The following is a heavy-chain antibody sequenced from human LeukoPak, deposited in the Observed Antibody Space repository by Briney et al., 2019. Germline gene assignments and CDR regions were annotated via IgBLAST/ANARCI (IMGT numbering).Heavy chain of an antibody. CDR3: ARTSDEYSSSYFDY. CDR2: ISAYNGNT. Sequence: GASVEVSCKASGYTFTSYGISWVRQAPGQGLEWMGWISAYNGNTKYAQKLQGRVTMTTDTSTSTAYMELRSLRSDDTAVYHCARTSDEYSSSYFDYWGQGTLVTVSS. CDR1: GYTFTSYG. V-gene: IGHV1-18*01. J-gene: IGHJ4*02. D-gene: IGHD6-6*01.